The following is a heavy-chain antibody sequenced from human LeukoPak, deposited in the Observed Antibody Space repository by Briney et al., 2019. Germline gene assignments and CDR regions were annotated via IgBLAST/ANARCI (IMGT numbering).Heavy chain of an antibody. Sequence: ASVKVSCKASGYTFTGYYMYWVRQAPGQGLEWMGWINPNSGGTNYAQKFQGLGTMARGTSISTAYMEVSRLRSDDTAVYSCARARYYDSSGYTSPFDYWGQGTLVTVSS. D-gene: IGHD3-22*01. CDR2: INPNSGGT. J-gene: IGHJ4*02. V-gene: IGHV1-2*04. CDR1: GYTFTGYY. CDR3: ARARYYDSSGYTSPFDY.